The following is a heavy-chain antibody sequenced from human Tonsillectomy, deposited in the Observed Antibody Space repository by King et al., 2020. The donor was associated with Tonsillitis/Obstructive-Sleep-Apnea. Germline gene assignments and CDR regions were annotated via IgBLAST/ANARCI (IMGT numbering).Heavy chain of an antibody. Sequence: VQLVESGGGVVQPGGSLRLSCAASGFTFADYAMHWVRQSPGKGLEWVSLTSGDGSSTYYADSVKGRFTISRDHSKKSLYLQMNSLKTEDTAVYYCAKDTAPANYDFWSGPDYWGQGTLVTVSS. CDR3: AKDTAPANYDFWSGPDY. CDR2: TSGDGSST. D-gene: IGHD3-3*01. CDR1: GFTFADYA. J-gene: IGHJ4*02. V-gene: IGHV3-43*02.